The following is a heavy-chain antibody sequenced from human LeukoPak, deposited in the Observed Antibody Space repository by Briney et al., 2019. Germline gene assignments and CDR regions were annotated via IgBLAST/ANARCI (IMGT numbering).Heavy chain of an antibody. D-gene: IGHD6-19*01. V-gene: IGHV4-31*03. CDR1: GGSISSGGFY. J-gene: IGHJ4*02. CDR2: IDYSGSA. Sequence: PSETLSLTCTVSGGSISSGGFYWSWIRQHPGMGLEWIGYIDYSGSAYDNPSLKSRLTISVDTSKNQLSLKLSSVTAADTAVYYCARDSVAGTGSLDYWGQGTLVTVSS. CDR3: ARDSVAGTGSLDY.